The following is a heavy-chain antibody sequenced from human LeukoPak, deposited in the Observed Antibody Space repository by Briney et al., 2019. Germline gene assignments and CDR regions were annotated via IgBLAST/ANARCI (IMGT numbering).Heavy chain of an antibody. CDR1: GGSISTYY. D-gene: IGHD5-18*01. Sequence: PSETLSLTCSVAGGSISTYYWNWVRQTPGKGLEWVGHISNGNTDYNPALKSRVPISVDTSKIQFSLRLTSVAAADTGVYYCARDKAHSYGRYFVPWGQGALVIVAS. CDR2: ISNGNT. CDR3: ARDKAHSYGRYFVP. J-gene: IGHJ5*02. V-gene: IGHV4-59*01.